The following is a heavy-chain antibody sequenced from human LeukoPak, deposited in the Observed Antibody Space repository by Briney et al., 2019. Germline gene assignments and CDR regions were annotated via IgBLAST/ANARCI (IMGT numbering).Heavy chain of an antibody. J-gene: IGHJ5*02. CDR2: ISSNGSSI. CDR3: AKAAMVTGHNCCDP. CDR1: GFTFSTYA. V-gene: IGHV3-64*01. D-gene: IGHD5-18*01. Sequence: GGSLRLSCAASGFTFSTYAMNWVRQAPGKGLEYVSSISSNGSSIYYANSVKGRFTISRDNAKNTLYLQMNSLRAEDMAVYYCAKAAMVTGHNCCDPWGQGTLVTVSS.